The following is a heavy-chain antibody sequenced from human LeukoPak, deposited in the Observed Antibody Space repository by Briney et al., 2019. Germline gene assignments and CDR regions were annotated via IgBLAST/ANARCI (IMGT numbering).Heavy chain of an antibody. Sequence: GGSLRLSCAASGFTFSSYAMPWVRQAPGKGLEWVAVISYDGSNKYYADSVKGRFTISRDNSKNTLYLQMNSLRAEDTAVYYCARDPHYYGSGNHDYWGQGTLVTVSS. CDR2: ISYDGSNK. D-gene: IGHD3-10*01. J-gene: IGHJ4*02. V-gene: IGHV3-30-3*01. CDR1: GFTFSSYA. CDR3: ARDPHYYGSGNHDY.